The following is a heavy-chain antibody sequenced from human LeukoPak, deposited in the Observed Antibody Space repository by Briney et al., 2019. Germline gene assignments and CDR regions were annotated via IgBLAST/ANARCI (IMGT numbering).Heavy chain of an antibody. CDR1: GFTFSSYS. CDR2: ISSSSSYI. V-gene: IGHV3-21*04. Sequence: GGSLRLSGAASGFTFSSYSMNWVRQAPGKGLEWVSSISSSSSYIYYADSVKGRFTISRDNSKNTLYLQMNSLRADNTAIYSCAKGPMLRGFDYWGQGTLVTVSS. D-gene: IGHD3-10*01. CDR3: AKGPMLRGFDY. J-gene: IGHJ4*02.